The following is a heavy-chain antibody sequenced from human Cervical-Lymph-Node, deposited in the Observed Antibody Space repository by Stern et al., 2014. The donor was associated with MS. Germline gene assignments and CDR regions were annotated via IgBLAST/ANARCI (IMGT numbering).Heavy chain of an antibody. CDR2: IYHSGIT. Sequence: QVQLQESGPGLVKTSETLSLTCTVSGGSISTYYWIWMRQPPGKGLEYIGYIYHSGITNHNPSLQSPVTISVDTSKNQFSLKLRSVTAADTAVYYCARGVNSCRSDCSAYWYLDVWGRGTLVTVSS. V-gene: IGHV4-59*01. CDR1: GGSISTYY. CDR3: ARGVNSCRSDCSAYWYLDV. J-gene: IGHJ2*01. D-gene: IGHD2-21*02.